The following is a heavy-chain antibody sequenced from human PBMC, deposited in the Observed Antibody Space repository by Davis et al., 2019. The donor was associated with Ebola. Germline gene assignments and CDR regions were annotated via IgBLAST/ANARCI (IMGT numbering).Heavy chain of an antibody. Sequence: GSLRLSCAASGFTFSSYAMSWVRQAPGKGLEWIGEIYHSGSTNYNPSLKSRVTISVDKSKNQFSLKLSSVTAADTAVYYCASREEAVGFDYWGQGTLVTVSS. CDR1: GFTFSSYAM. CDR2: IYHSGST. J-gene: IGHJ4*02. V-gene: IGHV4-4*02. CDR3: ASREEAVGFDY.